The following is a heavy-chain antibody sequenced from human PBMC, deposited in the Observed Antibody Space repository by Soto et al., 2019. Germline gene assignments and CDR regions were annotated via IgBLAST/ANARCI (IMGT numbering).Heavy chain of an antibody. D-gene: IGHD4-17*01. CDR1: GFTFRRDG. CDR3: AKERATTTAFDY. Sequence: GGSLRLSCAASGFTFRRDGMSWVRQAPGKGLEWVSLITDNGGSTYYADSVKGRFTISRDNTKNTLFLQMNSLRAEDTAVYYCAKERATTTAFDYWGQGALVTVSS. CDR2: ITDNGGST. V-gene: IGHV3-23*01. J-gene: IGHJ4*02.